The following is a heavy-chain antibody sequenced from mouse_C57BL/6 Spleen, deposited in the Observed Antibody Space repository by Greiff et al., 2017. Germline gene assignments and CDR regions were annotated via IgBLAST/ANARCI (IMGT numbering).Heavy chain of an antibody. J-gene: IGHJ4*01. V-gene: IGHV1-59*01. Sequence: VQLQQPGAELVRPGTSVKLSCKASGYTFTSYWMHWVKQRPGQGLEWIGVIDPSDSYTNYNQKFKGKATLTVDTSSSTAYMQLSSLTSEDSAVYYCARRRIYYDYDEAMDYWGQGTSVTVSP. CDR1: GYTFTSYW. D-gene: IGHD2-4*01. CDR2: IDPSDSYT. CDR3: ARRRIYYDYDEAMDY.